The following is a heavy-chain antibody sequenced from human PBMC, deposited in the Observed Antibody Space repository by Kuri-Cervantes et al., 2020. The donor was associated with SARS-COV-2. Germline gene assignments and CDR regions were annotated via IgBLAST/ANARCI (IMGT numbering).Heavy chain of an antibody. CDR2: IRYDGSNK. J-gene: IGHJ3*02. CDR1: GFTFSSYG. CDR3: ARESPLLDAFDI. V-gene: IGHV3-30*02. Sequence: GESLKISCAASGFTFSSYGMHWARRAPGKGLEWVAFIRYDGSNKYYADSVKGRFTISRDNSKNTLYLQMNSLRAEDTAVYYCARESPLLDAFDIWGQGTMVTVSS.